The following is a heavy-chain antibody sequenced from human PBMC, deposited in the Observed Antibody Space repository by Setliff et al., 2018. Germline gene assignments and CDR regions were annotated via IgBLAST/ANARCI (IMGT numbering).Heavy chain of an antibody. V-gene: IGHV1-18*04. CDR1: GYTFTTYG. J-gene: IGHJ3*02. Sequence: GASVKVSCKASGYTFTTYGISWVRQAPGQGLEWMGWIGARNVKTNYAQKFQDRVTMTTDTPTSTGYMVLRSLTSDDTGVYYCARRWETGDQDAYDIWGQGTKVTVSS. D-gene: IGHD7-27*01. CDR2: IGARNVKT. CDR3: ARRWETGDQDAYDI.